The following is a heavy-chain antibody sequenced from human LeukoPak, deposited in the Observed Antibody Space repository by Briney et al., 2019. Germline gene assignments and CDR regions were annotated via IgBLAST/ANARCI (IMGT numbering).Heavy chain of an antibody. V-gene: IGHV3-23*01. Sequence: PGGSLRLSCAASGFTFSSHGMNWVRQAPGKGLEWVSGISPSGGITYYTDSVKGRFTISRDNSKNTQSLQMNSPRAEDTAVYYCAKDDDWGRYKHWGQGTLVTVSS. D-gene: IGHD3-16*01. J-gene: IGHJ1*01. CDR1: GFTFSSHG. CDR2: ISPSGGIT. CDR3: AKDDDWGRYKH.